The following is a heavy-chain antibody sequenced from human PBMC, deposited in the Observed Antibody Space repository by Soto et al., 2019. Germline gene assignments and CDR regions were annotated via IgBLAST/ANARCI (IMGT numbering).Heavy chain of an antibody. CDR2: IRSKANSYAT. CDR1: GFTFSGSA. V-gene: IGHV3-73*01. Sequence: EVQLVESGGGLVQPGGSLKLSCAASGFTFSGSAMHWVRQASGKGLEWVGRIRSKANSYATAYAASVKGRFTISRDDSMNTAYRQSKNPKTVDTAVYYFTLKGGTGTRIPYYFDYWGQGTLVTVSS. CDR3: TLKGGTGTRIPYYFDY. D-gene: IGHD3-10*01. J-gene: IGHJ4*02.